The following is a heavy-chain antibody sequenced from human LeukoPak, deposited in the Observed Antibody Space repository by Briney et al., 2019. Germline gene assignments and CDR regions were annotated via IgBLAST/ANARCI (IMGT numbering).Heavy chain of an antibody. V-gene: IGHV3-7*01. Sequence: PGGSLRLSRAASGFKFSYYGMTWVRQAPGKGLEWLANIKESGSEKYYVDSVKGRFTISRDNADDLVYLQMNSLRVEDTAVYYCARGWGEKGRCRGGTCNNPQFDYWGQGILVTVSS. CDR1: GFKFSYYG. J-gene: IGHJ4*02. D-gene: IGHD2-15*01. CDR3: ARGWGEKGRCRGGTCNNPQFDY. CDR2: IKESGSEK.